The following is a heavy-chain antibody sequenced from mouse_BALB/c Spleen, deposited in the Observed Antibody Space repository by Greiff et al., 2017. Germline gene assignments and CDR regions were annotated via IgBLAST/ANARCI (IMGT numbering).Heavy chain of an antibody. J-gene: IGHJ2*01. V-gene: IGHV5-9-3*01. CDR2: ISSGGSYT. CDR3: ARGNYYGD. D-gene: IGHD1-1*01. Sequence: EVKLMESGGGLVKPGGSLKLSCAASGFTFSSYAMSWVRQTPEKRLEWVATISSGGSYTYYPDSVKGRFTISRDNAKNTLYLQMISLRSEDTAMYYCARGNYYGDWGQGTTLTVSS. CDR1: GFTFSSYA.